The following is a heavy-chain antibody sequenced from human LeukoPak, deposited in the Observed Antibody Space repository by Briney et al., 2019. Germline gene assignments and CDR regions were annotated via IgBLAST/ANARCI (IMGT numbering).Heavy chain of an antibody. D-gene: IGHD3-9*01. J-gene: IGHJ4*02. CDR1: GFTFSSYS. CDR3: AKAASLNYDILTGYYSGMNY. V-gene: IGHV3-48*01. CDR2: ISSSSSTI. Sequence: GGSLRLSCAASGFTFSSYSMNWVRQAPGKGLEWVSYISSSSSTIYYADSVKGRFTISRDNAKNSLYLQMNSLRAEDTAVYYCAKAASLNYDILTGYYSGMNYWGQGTLVTVSS.